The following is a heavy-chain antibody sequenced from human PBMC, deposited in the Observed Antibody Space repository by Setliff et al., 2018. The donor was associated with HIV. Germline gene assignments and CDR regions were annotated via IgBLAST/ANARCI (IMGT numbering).Heavy chain of an antibody. CDR1: GFTFSNYA. J-gene: IGHJ4*02. V-gene: IGHV3-64*02. D-gene: IGHD3-10*01. CDR2: IRSNGYST. Sequence: GGSLRLSCAASGFTFSNYAMHWVRQAPGKGLEYVSGIRSNGYSTYYADFVKGRFTISRDNSKNTLYLQMGSLRPEDMAVYYCARAEQRYYGSGKGYYFDYWGPGTLVTVSS. CDR3: ARAEQRYYGSGKGYYFDY.